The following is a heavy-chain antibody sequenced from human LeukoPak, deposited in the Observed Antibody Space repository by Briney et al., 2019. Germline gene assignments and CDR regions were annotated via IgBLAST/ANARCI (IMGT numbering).Heavy chain of an antibody. CDR2: INSDGSST. Sequence: PGGSLRLSCAASRFTFSSYWMHWVRQAPGKGLVWVSRINSDGSSTTYADSVKGRFTISRDNAKNTLYLQMNCLRAEDTAVYYCARTIGSKNAFDIWGQGTMVTVSS. J-gene: IGHJ3*02. V-gene: IGHV3-74*01. D-gene: IGHD1-26*01. CDR1: RFTFSSYW. CDR3: ARTIGSKNAFDI.